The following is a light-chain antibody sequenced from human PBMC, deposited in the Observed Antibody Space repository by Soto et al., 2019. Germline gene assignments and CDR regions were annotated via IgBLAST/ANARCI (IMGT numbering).Light chain of an antibody. J-gene: IGLJ1*01. V-gene: IGLV2-23*03. CDR3: CSYAASSTFV. CDR2: EGD. CDR1: SSDIGTYNL. Sequence: QSVLTQPASVSGSPGQSITISCTGTSSDIGTYNLVSWFQHHPGKVPKLVIYEGDKRPSGVSSRFSGSRSANTASLTISGLQTEDEADYYCCSYAASSTFVFGTGTKVTVL.